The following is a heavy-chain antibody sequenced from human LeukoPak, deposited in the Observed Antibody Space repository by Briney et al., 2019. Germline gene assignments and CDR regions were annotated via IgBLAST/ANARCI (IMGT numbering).Heavy chain of an antibody. J-gene: IGHJ6*02. CDR1: GGSIGSYY. CDR3: ARGATVSPYYYYYGMDV. CDR2: IYYSGST. V-gene: IGHV4-59*01. D-gene: IGHD4-17*01. Sequence: SETLSLTCTVSGGSIGSYYWSWIRQPPGKGLEWIGYIYYSGSTNYNPSLKSRVTISVDTSKNQFSLKLSSVTAADTAVYYCARGATVSPYYYYYGMDVWGQGTTVTVSS.